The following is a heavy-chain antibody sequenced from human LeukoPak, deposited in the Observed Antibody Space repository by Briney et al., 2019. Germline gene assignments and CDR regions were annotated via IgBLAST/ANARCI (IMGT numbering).Heavy chain of an antibody. V-gene: IGHV3-23*01. J-gene: IGHJ4*02. CDR3: AKAQGYFDY. CDR1: AFTYVDFA. Sequence: PGGSLRFSCSASAFTYVDFAMRGLPPAPGRGREWGSVVSGYGGDTYAADAVKGRFIASRDSSKNTLYLQINHLSAEDTAVYYCAKAQGYFDYWGQGAQVIVSS. CDR2: VSGYGGDT.